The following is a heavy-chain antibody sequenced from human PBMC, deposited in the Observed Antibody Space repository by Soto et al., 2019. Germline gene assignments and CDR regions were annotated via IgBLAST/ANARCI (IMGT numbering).Heavy chain of an antibody. CDR3: AKERDIVVVVAPLDY. Sequence: PSETLSLTCTVSGGSISSFYWSWIRQPPGKGLEWIGYIYYSGSTNYNPSLKSRVTISVDTSKNQFSLRAEDTAVYYCAKERDIVVVVAPLDYWGQGTLVTVSS. CDR2: IYYSGST. CDR1: GGSISSFY. V-gene: IGHV4-59*01. J-gene: IGHJ4*02. D-gene: IGHD2-15*01.